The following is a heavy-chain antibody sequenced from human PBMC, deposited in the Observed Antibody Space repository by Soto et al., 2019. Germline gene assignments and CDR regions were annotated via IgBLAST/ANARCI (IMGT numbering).Heavy chain of an antibody. CDR1: GFVFSTYS. J-gene: IGHJ6*02. CDR2: ISSTSGTI. D-gene: IGHD6-19*01. CDR3: ANQKIRFSVAGTLYGLGV. Sequence: EGQLVESGGNLVRPGGSLRLSCEASGFVFSTYSMNWVRQAPGKGLEWISYISSTSGTIYYADSVKGRFTISRDNAKNSLFLQMNGLRDDDTAVYYCANQKIRFSVAGTLYGLGVWGQGTTVTVSS. V-gene: IGHV3-48*02.